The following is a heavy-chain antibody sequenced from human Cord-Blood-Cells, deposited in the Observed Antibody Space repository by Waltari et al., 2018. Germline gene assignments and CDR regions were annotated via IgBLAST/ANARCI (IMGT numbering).Heavy chain of an antibody. D-gene: IGHD6-13*01. CDR2: LSYDGSNK. CDR1: GFTFSSYA. Sequence: QVQLVESGGGVVQPVRSLRLSWAASGFTFSSYAMQWGRQAPGKGLEWVAVLSYDGSNKYYADSVKGRFTISRDNSKNTLYLQMNSLRAEDTAVYYCAAAAGTNPFDYWGQGTLVTVSS. V-gene: IGHV3-30-3*01. CDR3: AAAAGTNPFDY. J-gene: IGHJ4*02.